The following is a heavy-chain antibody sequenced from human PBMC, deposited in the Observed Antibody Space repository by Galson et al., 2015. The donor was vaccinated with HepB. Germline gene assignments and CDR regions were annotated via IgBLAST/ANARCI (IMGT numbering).Heavy chain of an antibody. J-gene: IGHJ4*02. CDR2: IKSKTDGGIT. CDR1: GFTFSDAW. Sequence: SLRLSCAASGFTFSDAWMSWVRQAPGKGLEWVGRIKSKTDGGITDYAAPVKGRFTISRDDSKNTLYLQMNSLRTEDAALYYCTTDISHNIGYYVGVGCWGPGTLVTVSS. CDR3: TTDISHNIGYYVGVGC. D-gene: IGHD1-26*01. V-gene: IGHV3-15*01.